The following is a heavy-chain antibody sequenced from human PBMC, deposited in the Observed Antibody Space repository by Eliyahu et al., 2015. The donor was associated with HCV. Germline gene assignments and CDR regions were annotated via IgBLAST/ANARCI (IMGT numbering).Heavy chain of an antibody. Sequence: QVQLQESGPGLVKPSETLSLTCXVSGGXITTYYWSWIRQPPGKGLEWIGYIHYSXGTNXNPPLKSRVTISVDTSKNQFSLNLTSVTAADTAMYYCASGGGGIAVTGTGGWFDPWGQGTLVTVSS. D-gene: IGHD6-19*01. CDR2: IHYSXGT. V-gene: IGHV4-59*01. J-gene: IGHJ5*02. CDR1: GGXITTYY. CDR3: ASGGGGIAVTGTGGWFDP.